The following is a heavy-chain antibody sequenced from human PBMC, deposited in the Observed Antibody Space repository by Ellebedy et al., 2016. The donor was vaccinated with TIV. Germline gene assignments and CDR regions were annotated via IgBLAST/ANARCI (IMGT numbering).Heavy chain of an antibody. CDR1: GGSFSGYY. D-gene: IGHD6-13*01. J-gene: IGHJ4*02. V-gene: IGHV4-34*01. Sequence: MPGGSLRLSCAVYGGSFSGYYWSWIRQPPGKGLEWIGEINHSGSTNYNPSLKSRVTVSVDTSKNQFSLKLSSVTAADTAVYYCARGLIAAAVGVYWGQGTLVTVSS. CDR3: ARGLIAAAVGVY. CDR2: INHSGST.